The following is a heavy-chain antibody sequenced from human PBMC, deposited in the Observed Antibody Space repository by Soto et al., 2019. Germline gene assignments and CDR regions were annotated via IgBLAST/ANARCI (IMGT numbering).Heavy chain of an antibody. D-gene: IGHD2-2*01. V-gene: IGHV3-23*01. CDR1: GFTFSSYA. Sequence: EVQLLESGGGLVQPGGSLRLSCAASGFTFSSYAMSWVRQAPGKGLEWDAAITASGDTTYYADSVKGRFTISRDNSKGTVYLLMTSLRAEATAVYYCAKVRPLRDCTRTSCLGAFDIWGKGTMVSVSS. CDR2: ITASGDTT. CDR3: AKVRPLRDCTRTSCLGAFDI. J-gene: IGHJ3*02.